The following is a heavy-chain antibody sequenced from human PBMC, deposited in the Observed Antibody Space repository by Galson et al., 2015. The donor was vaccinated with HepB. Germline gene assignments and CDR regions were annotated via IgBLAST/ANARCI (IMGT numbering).Heavy chain of an antibody. V-gene: IGHV1-69*04. CDR3: ARDDLSRSGYFEGSFSFDI. Sequence: SVKVSCKASGGTFSSYAISWVRQAPGQGLEWMGRIIPILGIANYAQKLQGRVTITADKSTSTAYMELSSLRSEDTAVYYCARDDLSRSGYFEGSFSFDIWGQGTMVTVSS. CDR2: IIPILGIA. D-gene: IGHD3-3*01. CDR1: GGTFSSYA. J-gene: IGHJ3*02.